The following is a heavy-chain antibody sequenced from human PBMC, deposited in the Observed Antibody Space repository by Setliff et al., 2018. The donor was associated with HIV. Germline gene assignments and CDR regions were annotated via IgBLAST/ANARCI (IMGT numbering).Heavy chain of an antibody. D-gene: IGHD3-9*01. V-gene: IGHV4-39*07. J-gene: IGHJ4*02. CDR1: GGSISSSNYY. CDR3: ARGVGVDILAGYYNRGFDY. CDR2: IYYSGNT. Sequence: SETLSLTCTVSGGSISSSNYYWGWIRQPPGQGLEWIGSIYYSGNTYYNPSLKSRVTISVDTSKHQFYLRLSSVTAAATAVYYSARGVGVDILAGYYNRGFDYWGQGTLVTVSS.